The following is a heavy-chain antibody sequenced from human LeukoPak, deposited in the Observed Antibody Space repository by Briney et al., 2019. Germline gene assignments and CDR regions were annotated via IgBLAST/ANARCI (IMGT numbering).Heavy chain of an antibody. V-gene: IGHV3-23*01. J-gene: IGHJ4*02. Sequence: GGSLRLSCAASGFTFSSYAMSWVRQAPGKGLEWVSTISGGGGGTYYADSVKGRFTISRDNSKNTLSLQMNSLRVEDTAVYYCARANNAGWFDYWGQGTLVTVSS. CDR1: GFTFSSYA. D-gene: IGHD6-19*01. CDR3: ARANNAGWFDY. CDR2: ISGGGGGT.